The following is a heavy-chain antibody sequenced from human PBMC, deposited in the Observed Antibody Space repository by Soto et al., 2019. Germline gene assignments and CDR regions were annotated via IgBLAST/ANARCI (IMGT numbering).Heavy chain of an antibody. CDR1: GGTFDNYA. D-gene: IGHD3-22*01. CDR3: ARTYHYDSGVSSYFYYGMAV. CDR2: IIPILDSA. Sequence: QVQLVQSGAEVKKPGSSVKVSCKVSGGTFDNYAITWVRQAPGQGLEWVAAIIPILDSANYAEKFQDRVTVTADESMRTAYMEVTSLRSEDTAMYYCARTYHYDSGVSSYFYYGMAVWRQGTTVTVSS. J-gene: IGHJ6*02. V-gene: IGHV1-69*12.